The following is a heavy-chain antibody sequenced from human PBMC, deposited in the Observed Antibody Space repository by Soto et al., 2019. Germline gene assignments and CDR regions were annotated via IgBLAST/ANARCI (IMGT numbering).Heavy chain of an antibody. D-gene: IGHD3-22*01. J-gene: IGHJ5*02. Sequence: SETLSLTCTVSGGPIGSNIYSWGWIRQPPGKGLEWIGDSHYSGRTYYDSSLQSRVTISIDTPKNQFSLKLTSVTAAATALYYCARDYFDSSDYTTNWFDPWGKEALVTVSS. CDR2: SHYSGRT. CDR1: GGPIGSNIYS. V-gene: IGHV4-39*02. CDR3: ARDYFDSSDYTTNWFDP.